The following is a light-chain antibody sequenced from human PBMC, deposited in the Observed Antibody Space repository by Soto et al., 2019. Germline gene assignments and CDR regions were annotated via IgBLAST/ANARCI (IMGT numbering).Light chain of an antibody. J-gene: IGKJ5*01. CDR1: QSVSSK. CDR3: QQYSKWPPIT. CDR2: DTS. Sequence: EMVMTQSPATLSVSPGERATLSCRASQSVSSKLAWYQQKPGQAPRLLIYDTSTRATGIPARFSGSGSGTEFTLTISSLQSEDFAVYYCQQYSKWPPITFGQGTRLEIK. V-gene: IGKV3-15*01.